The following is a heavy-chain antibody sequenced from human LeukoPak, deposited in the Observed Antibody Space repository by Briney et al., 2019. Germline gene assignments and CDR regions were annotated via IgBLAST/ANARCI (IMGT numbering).Heavy chain of an antibody. CDR1: GFTVNNDL. Sequence: GGSLRLSCAASGFTVNNDLMTWVRQAPGKGLEWVSLIYSDGGTYYADSVKGRFTISRDSSRNTLYLQMNSLRAEDTAVYYCASRQVAGGRGTLVTVSS. CDR3: ASRQVA. V-gene: IGHV3-53*01. CDR2: IYSDGGT. J-gene: IGHJ4*02.